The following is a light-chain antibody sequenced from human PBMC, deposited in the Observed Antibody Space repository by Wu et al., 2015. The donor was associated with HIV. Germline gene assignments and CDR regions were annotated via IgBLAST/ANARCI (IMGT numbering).Light chain of an antibody. CDR1: QSVSSGS. CDR2: DAS. Sequence: EIVLTQSPGTLSLSSGERATLSCRASQSVSSGSLAWYQQKSGQAPRLLIYDASRRATGIPDRFSGSGSGTDFTLTISRLEPEDFAVYYCQQYGSSPMYSFGQGTKLRSN. V-gene: IGKV3-20*01. J-gene: IGKJ2*03. CDR3: QQYGSSPMYS.